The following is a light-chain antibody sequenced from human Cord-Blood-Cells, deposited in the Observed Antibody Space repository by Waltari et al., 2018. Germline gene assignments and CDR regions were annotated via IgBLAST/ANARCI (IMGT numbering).Light chain of an antibody. CDR2: GAS. CDR1: QSVSSSY. J-gene: IGKJ1*01. V-gene: IGKV3-20*01. Sequence: EIVLTQSPGTPSLSXXXRATLSCSASQSVSSSYLAWYQQKPGQAPSLLIYGASSRATGIPDRFSGSGSGTDFTLTISRLEPEDFAVYYCQQYGSSXWTFGQGTKVEIK. CDR3: QQYGSSXWT.